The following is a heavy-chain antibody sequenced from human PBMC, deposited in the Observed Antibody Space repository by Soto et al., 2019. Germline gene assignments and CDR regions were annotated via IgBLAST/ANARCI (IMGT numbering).Heavy chain of an antibody. V-gene: IGHV3-33*01. CDR3: VAAYPQLTAVN. D-gene: IGHD2-2*01. J-gene: IGHJ4*02. CDR2: IWHDGSNK. CDR1: GFTFRDYA. Sequence: QLVESGGGVVQPGRSLRLSCAASGFTFRDYAMHWVRQAPGKGLAWVAIIWHDGSNKYSADSVKGRFTISRDNSENILFLQMNSLRAEDTAMYPCVAAYPQLTAVNWGQGTLVTVSS.